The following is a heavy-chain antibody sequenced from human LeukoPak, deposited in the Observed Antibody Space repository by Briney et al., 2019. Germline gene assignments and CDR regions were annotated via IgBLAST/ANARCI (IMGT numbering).Heavy chain of an antibody. CDR3: ARTEYCNTTTCKYASI. CDR1: GFTFSNIW. V-gene: IGHV3-74*01. CDR2: INSDGSTT. J-gene: IGHJ3*02. Sequence: GGSLRLSCAASGFTFSNIWMHWVRQAPGKGLVWVSYINSDGSTTNYADSVKGRNTISRDNAKNTLYLQMNSLRVEDTAVYYCARTEYCNTTTCKYASIWGQGTMVTVSS. D-gene: IGHD2/OR15-2a*01.